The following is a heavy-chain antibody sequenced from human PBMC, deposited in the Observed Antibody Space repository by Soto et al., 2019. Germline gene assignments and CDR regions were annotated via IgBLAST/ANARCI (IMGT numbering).Heavy chain of an antibody. D-gene: IGHD6-13*01. J-gene: IGHJ1*01. CDR2: VYTSGST. Sequence: QVQLQESGPGLVKPSETLSLTCSVSGGSTSSYYWSWIRQPAGKGLEWIGRVYTSGSTNYSPSLNSRVTMSLDTSKNQFYLNLRSVTAADTAVYYCARGSSSSWSDYFQHWGQGTLVTVSS. CDR3: ARGSSSSWSDYFQH. V-gene: IGHV4-4*07. CDR1: GGSTSSYY.